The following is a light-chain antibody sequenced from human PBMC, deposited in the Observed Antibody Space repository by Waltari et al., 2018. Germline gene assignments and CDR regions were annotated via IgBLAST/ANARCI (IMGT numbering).Light chain of an antibody. CDR3: SSYARSDNSVL. Sequence: QSALTQPASVSGSPGQSITISCTGSTSDVGGYNLVSWYRQFPNKAPQLIIYEGTRRPSGVSSRFSASKSGNTASLTISGLQAEDEALYFCSSYARSDNSVLFGSGTQLSVL. CDR2: EGT. J-gene: IGLJ2*01. V-gene: IGLV2-23*01. CDR1: TSDVGGYNL.